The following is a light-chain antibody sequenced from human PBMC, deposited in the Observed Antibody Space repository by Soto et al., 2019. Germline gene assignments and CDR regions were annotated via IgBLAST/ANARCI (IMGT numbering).Light chain of an antibody. CDR2: EVS. J-gene: IGLJ1*01. V-gene: IGLV2-8*01. CDR1: SSDVGGYNY. Sequence: QSVLTQPPSASGSPGQSVTISCTGTSSDVGGYNYVSWHQQHPGKAPKLMIYEVSKRPSGVPDRFSGSKSGNTASLTVSGLQAEDEADYYCSSYAGSNFYVFGTGTKLTVL. CDR3: SSYAGSNFYV.